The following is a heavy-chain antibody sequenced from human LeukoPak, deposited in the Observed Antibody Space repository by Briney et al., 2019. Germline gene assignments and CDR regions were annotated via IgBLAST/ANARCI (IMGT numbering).Heavy chain of an antibody. Sequence: GGSLRLSCAASGFTFNNYAMYWVRQAPGKGLQWVSLISGDGGSTYYADSVKGRFTVSRDNSKNSLYLQMNSLSTEDTALYYCAKDAEENDYYYMDVWGKGTTVTVSS. CDR1: GFTFNNYA. D-gene: IGHD1-1*01. J-gene: IGHJ6*03. CDR2: ISGDGGST. V-gene: IGHV3-43*02. CDR3: AKDAEENDYYYMDV.